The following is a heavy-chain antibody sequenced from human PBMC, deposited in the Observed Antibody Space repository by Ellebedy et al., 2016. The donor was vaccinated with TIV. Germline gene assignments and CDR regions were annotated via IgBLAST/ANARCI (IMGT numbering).Heavy chain of an antibody. CDR1: GFTFSSYA. CDR3: AREERGDFVGY. CDR2: ISYDGSSE. V-gene: IGHV3-30*04. D-gene: IGHD3-3*01. J-gene: IGHJ4*02. Sequence: PGGSLRLSCAASGFTFSSYAMHWVRQAPGKGLEWVALISYDGSSESYADSVKGRFTISRDSSKNTLSLQMNSLRAGDTAVYFCAREERGDFVGYWGQGTLVTVSS.